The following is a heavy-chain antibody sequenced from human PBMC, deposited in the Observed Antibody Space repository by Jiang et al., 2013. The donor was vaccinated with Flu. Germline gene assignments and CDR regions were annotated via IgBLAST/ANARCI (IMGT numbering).Heavy chain of an antibody. V-gene: IGHV3-23*04. Sequence: VQLVESGGGLVQPGGSLRLSCAASGFTFSSYAMSWVRQAPGKGLEWVSSITGSGGSTYYADSVKGRFTISRDSSKNTLYLQMNSLRAEDTAVYYCAKRIVILSQGFWYFDLWGRGTLVTVSS. CDR1: GFTFSSYA. J-gene: IGHJ2*01. CDR3: AKRIVILSQGFWYFDL. D-gene: IGHD3-16*02. CDR2: ITGSGGST.